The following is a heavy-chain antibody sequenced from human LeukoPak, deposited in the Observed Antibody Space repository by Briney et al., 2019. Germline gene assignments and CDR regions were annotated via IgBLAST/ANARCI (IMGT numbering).Heavy chain of an antibody. CDR3: ATRYSSSHYYYLDV. CDR2: INTNTGNP. D-gene: IGHD6-13*01. V-gene: IGHV7-4-1*02. Sequence: WASVKVSCKAFGYTFTNYGINWVRQAPGQGLEWMGWINTNTGNPMYAQGFTGRFVFSLDTSVSTAYLQISSLKADDIAVYYCATRYSSSHYYYLDVWGNGTTVTVSS. J-gene: IGHJ6*03. CDR1: GYTFTNYG.